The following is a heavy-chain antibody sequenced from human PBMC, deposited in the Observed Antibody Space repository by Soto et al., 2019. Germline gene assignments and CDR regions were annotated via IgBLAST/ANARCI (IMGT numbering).Heavy chain of an antibody. CDR2: IYYSGST. Sequence: QVQLQESGPGLVKPSETLSLTCTVSGGSISSYYWSWIRQPPGKGLEWIGYIYYSGSTNYNPSLKSRVTISVDTSKNQFSLKLSSVTAADTAVYYCARGYCSGGSCYSYWFDPWGQGTLVTFSS. V-gene: IGHV4-59*01. D-gene: IGHD2-15*01. CDR1: GGSISSYY. CDR3: ARGYCSGGSCYSYWFDP. J-gene: IGHJ5*02.